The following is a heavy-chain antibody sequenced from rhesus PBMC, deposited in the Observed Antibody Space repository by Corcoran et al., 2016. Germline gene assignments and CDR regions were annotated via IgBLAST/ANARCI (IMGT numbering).Heavy chain of an antibody. CDR3: TRGGYFDY. CDR2: ISSASSYI. Sequence: EVQLVESGGGLVQPGGSLRLPCVAPGFPFSDYDMRWVRQAPGKGLEWVSSISSASSYIYYADSVKGRFTISRDNAKNSLSLQMNSLKTEDTAVYYCTRGGYFDYWGQGVLVTVSS. CDR1: GFPFSDYD. J-gene: IGHJ4*01. V-gene: IGHV3S16*01.